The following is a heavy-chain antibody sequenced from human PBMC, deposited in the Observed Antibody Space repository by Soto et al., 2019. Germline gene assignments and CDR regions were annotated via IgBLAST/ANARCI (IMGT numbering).Heavy chain of an antibody. CDR3: ARGGITIFGVVIKTFDY. Sequence: PSETLSLTCAVYGGSFSGYYWSWIRQPPGKGLEWIGEINHSGSTNYNPSLKSRVTISVDTSKNQFSLKLSSVTAADTAVYYCARGGITIFGVVIKTFDYWGQGTLVTVSS. CDR2: INHSGST. D-gene: IGHD3-3*01. V-gene: IGHV4-34*01. CDR1: GGSFSGYY. J-gene: IGHJ4*02.